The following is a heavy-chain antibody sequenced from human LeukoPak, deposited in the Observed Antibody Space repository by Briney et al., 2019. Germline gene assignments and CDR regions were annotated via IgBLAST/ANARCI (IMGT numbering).Heavy chain of an antibody. CDR2: ISGSAHKI. CDR1: GFTFSNYA. D-gene: IGHD5-18*01. Sequence: TGGSLRLSCVGSGFTFSNYAMSWVRQAPGKGLDWVSVISGSAHKIRYADSVKGRFTISRDNSENTVYLQMNNLGAEDTAVYYCAGRITGYSSGYVYWGQGILVTVSS. J-gene: IGHJ4*02. CDR3: AGRITGYSSGYVY. V-gene: IGHV3-23*01.